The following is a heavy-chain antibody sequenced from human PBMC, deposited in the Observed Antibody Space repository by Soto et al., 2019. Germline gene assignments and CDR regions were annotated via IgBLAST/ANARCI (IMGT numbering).Heavy chain of an antibody. D-gene: IGHD2-15*01. V-gene: IGHV3-23*01. J-gene: IGHJ5*02. CDR3: AEWARYCSGADCRA. CDR2: ISGSGTIT. Sequence: EVQLLESGGGLVQPGGSLRLSCAASGFPFSSRAMSWVGQAPGKGLEWVSAISGSGTITYYADSVNGRFIISRDTSKNTLYLQMNSLRADDTAVYDCAEWARYCSGADCRAWGQGTLVTVSS. CDR1: GFPFSSRA.